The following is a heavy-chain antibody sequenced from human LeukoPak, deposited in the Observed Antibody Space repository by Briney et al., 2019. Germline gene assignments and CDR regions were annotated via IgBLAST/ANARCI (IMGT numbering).Heavy chain of an antibody. CDR1: GYTLTELP. Sequence: ASVEVSCKVSGYTLTELPMHWVRQAPGKGLEWMGGFDPEDGETIYAQKFQGRVTMTEDTSTDTAYMELSSLRSEDTAVYYCATDKVGPDAFDIWGQGTMVTVSS. D-gene: IGHD1-26*01. V-gene: IGHV1-24*01. CDR3: ATDKVGPDAFDI. CDR2: FDPEDGET. J-gene: IGHJ3*02.